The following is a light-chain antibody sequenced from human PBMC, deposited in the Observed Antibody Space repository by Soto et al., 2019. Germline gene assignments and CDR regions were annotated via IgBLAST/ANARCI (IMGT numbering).Light chain of an antibody. V-gene: IGKV1-5*03. Sequence: DIQMTQSPSTLSASVGDRVTITCRAGQSISTWLAWYQQKAGKAPKLLIYKASSLEGGVPSRFSGSGSGTEFNITISSLQPDDFAGYYCQQYNTYPLTFGGGTTVDIK. CDR3: QQYNTYPLT. J-gene: IGKJ4*01. CDR1: QSISTW. CDR2: KAS.